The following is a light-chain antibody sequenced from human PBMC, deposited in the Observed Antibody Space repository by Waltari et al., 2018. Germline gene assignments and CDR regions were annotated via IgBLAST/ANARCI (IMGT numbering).Light chain of an antibody. V-gene: IGKV4-1*01. CDR2: WAS. Sequence: DIVMTQSPDSLAVSLGERATPHCQSRQSVLYSSNNKNYLAWYQQKPGQPPKLLIYWASTRESGVPDRFSGSGSGTDFTLTISSLQAEDVAVYHCQQYYSTPPYTFGQGTKLEIK. CDR1: QSVLYSSNNKNY. J-gene: IGKJ2*01. CDR3: QQYYSTPPYT.